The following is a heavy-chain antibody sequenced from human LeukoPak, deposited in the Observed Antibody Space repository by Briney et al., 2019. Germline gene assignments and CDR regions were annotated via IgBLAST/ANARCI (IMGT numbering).Heavy chain of an antibody. J-gene: IGHJ4*02. CDR3: AKDRAHDYSNYEVDS. D-gene: IGHD4-11*01. CDR2: IYYSGST. CDR1: GGSISSYY. V-gene: IGHV4-59*01. Sequence: SETLSLTCTVSGGSISSYYWSWIRQPPGKGLEWIGYIYYSGSTNYNPSLKSRVTISVDTSKNQFSLKLSSVTAADTAVYYCAKDRAHDYSNYEVDSWGQGTLVTVSS.